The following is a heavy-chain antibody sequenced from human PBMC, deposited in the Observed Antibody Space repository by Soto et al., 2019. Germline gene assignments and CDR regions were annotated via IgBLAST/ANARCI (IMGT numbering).Heavy chain of an antibody. J-gene: IGHJ4*02. CDR3: ARESVVAATGPFDY. CDR2: IIPIFGTA. D-gene: IGHD2-15*01. CDR1: GGTFSSYA. V-gene: IGHV1-69*13. Sequence: ASVKVSCKASGGTFSSYAISWVRQAPGQGLEWMGGIIPIFGTANYAQKFQGRVTITVDESTSTAYMELSSLRSEDTAVYYCARESVVAATGPFDYWGQGTLVTVSS.